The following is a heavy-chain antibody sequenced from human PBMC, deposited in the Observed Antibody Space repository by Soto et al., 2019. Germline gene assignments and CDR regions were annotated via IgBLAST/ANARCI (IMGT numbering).Heavy chain of an antibody. J-gene: IGHJ3*02. CDR1: GGSISSSSYY. D-gene: IGHD2-2*01. CDR2: IYYSGST. V-gene: IGHV4-39*01. Sequence: SETLSLTCTVSGGSISSSSYYWGWIRQPPGKGLEWIGSIYYSGSTYYNPSLKSRVTISVDTSKNLFSLKLSSVTAADTAVYYCASPLYCSSTSCYAFDIWGQGTMVTVSS. CDR3: ASPLYCSSTSCYAFDI.